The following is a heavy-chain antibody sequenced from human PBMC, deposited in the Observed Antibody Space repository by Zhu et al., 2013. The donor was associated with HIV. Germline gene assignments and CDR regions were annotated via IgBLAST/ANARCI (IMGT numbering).Heavy chain of an antibody. CDR1: GGSISSSNW. D-gene: IGHD3-22*01. V-gene: IGHV4-4*02. Sequence: QVQLQESGPGLVKPSGTLSLTCAVSGGSISSSNWWSWVRQPPGKGLEWIGEIYYSGSTYYNPSLKSRVTISVDTSKNQFSLKLSSVTAADTAVYYCARERNYDSSLAAFDIWGQGTMVTVSS. CDR2: IYYSGST. CDR3: ARERNYDSSLAAFDI. J-gene: IGHJ3*02.